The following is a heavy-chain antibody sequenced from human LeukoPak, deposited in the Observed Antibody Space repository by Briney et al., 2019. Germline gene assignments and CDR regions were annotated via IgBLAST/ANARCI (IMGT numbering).Heavy chain of an antibody. CDR2: IRYDGSNK. Sequence: PGGSLRLSCAASGFTFSSYGMHWVRQAPGKGLEWVAFIRYDGSNKYYADSVKGRFTISRDKAKNSLYLQMNSLRAEDTAVYYCARAAYCGGDCSWDYFDYWGQGTLVTVSS. CDR3: ARAAYCGGDCSWDYFDY. V-gene: IGHV3-30*02. D-gene: IGHD2-21*02. CDR1: GFTFSSYG. J-gene: IGHJ4*02.